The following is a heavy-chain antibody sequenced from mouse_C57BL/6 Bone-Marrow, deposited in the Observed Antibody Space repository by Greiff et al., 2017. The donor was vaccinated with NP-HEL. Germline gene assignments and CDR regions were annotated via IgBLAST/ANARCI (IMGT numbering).Heavy chain of an antibody. Sequence: QVQLQQSGAELVKPGASVKMSCKASGYTFTSYWITWVKQRPGQGLEWIGDIYPGSGSTNYNEKFKSKATLTVDTSSSTAYMQLSSLTSEDSAVYYCARGRELVCYFDVWGTGTTVTVSS. CDR2: IYPGSGST. CDR1: GYTFTSYW. D-gene: IGHD4-1*01. CDR3: ARGRELVCYFDV. V-gene: IGHV1-55*01. J-gene: IGHJ1*03.